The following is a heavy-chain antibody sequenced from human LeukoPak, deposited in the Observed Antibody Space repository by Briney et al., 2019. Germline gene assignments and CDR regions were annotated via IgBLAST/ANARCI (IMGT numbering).Heavy chain of an antibody. D-gene: IGHD3-9*01. CDR1: GGSISSSNW. Sequence: SGTLSLTCAVSGGSISSSNWWSWVRQPPGKGLEWIGEIYHSGSTNYNPSLKSRVTISVDKSKNQFSLKLSSVTAADTAVYYCARVGYDILTGYYRAFDIWGQGTMVTVSS. V-gene: IGHV4-4*02. CDR2: IYHSGST. J-gene: IGHJ3*02. CDR3: ARVGYDILTGYYRAFDI.